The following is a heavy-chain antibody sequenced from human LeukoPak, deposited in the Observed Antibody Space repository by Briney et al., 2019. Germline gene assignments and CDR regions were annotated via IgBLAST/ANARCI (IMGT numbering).Heavy chain of an antibody. D-gene: IGHD1-26*01. CDR2: INHSGST. CDR3: ASRMGTTSQYTFDI. CDR1: GGSFSGYY. V-gene: IGHV4-34*01. J-gene: IGHJ3*02. Sequence: SSETLSLTCAVYGGSFSGYYWSWIRQPPGKGLEWIGEINHSGSTNYDPSLKSRVTISVDTSKNQFSLKLSSVTAADSAVYYCASRMGTTSQYTFDIWGRGTMVTVSS.